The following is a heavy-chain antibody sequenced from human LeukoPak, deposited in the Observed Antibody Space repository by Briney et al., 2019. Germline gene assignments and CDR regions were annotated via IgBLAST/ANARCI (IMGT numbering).Heavy chain of an antibody. J-gene: IGHJ4*02. Sequence: PGGSLRLSCTPSGFTFSSHAMSWVRQAPGKGLEWVSGISGNGAGTYYGDSVKGRFTISRDNSKNTLYLQMNSLRAEDTAVYYCARRVTPNSFDYWGQGTLVTVSS. CDR1: GFTFSSHA. D-gene: IGHD2-21*02. CDR3: ARRVTPNSFDY. CDR2: ISGNGAGT. V-gene: IGHV3-23*02.